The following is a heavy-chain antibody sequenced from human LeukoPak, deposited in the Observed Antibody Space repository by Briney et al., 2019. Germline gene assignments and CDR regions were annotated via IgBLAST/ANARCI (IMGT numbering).Heavy chain of an antibody. CDR1: GGSFSGYY. J-gene: IGHJ4*02. Sequence: SETLSLTCAVYGGSFSGYYWSWIRQPPGKGLEWIGEINHSGSTNYNPSLKSRVTISVDTSKSQFSLKLSSVTAADTAVYYCARATSVLRYFDWSSALDYWGQGTLVTVSS. V-gene: IGHV4-34*01. D-gene: IGHD3-9*01. CDR3: ARATSVLRYFDWSSALDY. CDR2: INHSGST.